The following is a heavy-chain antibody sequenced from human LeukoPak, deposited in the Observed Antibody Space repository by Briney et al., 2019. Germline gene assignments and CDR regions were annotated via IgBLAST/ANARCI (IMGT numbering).Heavy chain of an antibody. CDR3: VRALYRWAFSGYEDSGPEPDY. J-gene: IGHJ4*02. CDR1: GFTFSSYD. D-gene: IGHD5-12*01. CDR2: ISYDGSNK. V-gene: IGHV3-30*03. Sequence: GGSLRLSCAASGFTFSSYDMHWVRQAPGKGLEWVAVISYDGSNKYYAASVKGRFTISRDNSKNTLYLQMNSRRPEDTAVYYCVRALYRWAFSGYEDSGPEPDYWGQGTLVTVSS.